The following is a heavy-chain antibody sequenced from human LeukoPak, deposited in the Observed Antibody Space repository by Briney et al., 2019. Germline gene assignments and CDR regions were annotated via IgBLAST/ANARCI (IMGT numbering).Heavy chain of an antibody. V-gene: IGHV4-39*01. Sequence: SETLSLTCSVSGGSISSSTYHWGWIRQPPGRGLEWIGNIYNSGSTYYNPSLKSRVTISVDTSKNQFSLKLSSVTAADTAVYYCARQAYSSNLGWFDPWGQGTLVTVSS. D-gene: IGHD6-13*01. J-gene: IGHJ5*02. CDR1: GGSISSSTYH. CDR2: IYNSGST. CDR3: ARQAYSSNLGWFDP.